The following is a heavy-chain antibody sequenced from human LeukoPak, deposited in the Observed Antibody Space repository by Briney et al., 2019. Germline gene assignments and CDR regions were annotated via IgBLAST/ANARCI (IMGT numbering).Heavy chain of an antibody. Sequence: SETLSLTCTVSGGSISSGDYYWSWIRQPPGKGLEWIGEINHSGSTNYNPSLKSRVTISVDTSKNQFSLKLSSVTAADTAVYYCARGQVANGSGSHWGQGTLVTVSS. V-gene: IGHV4-39*07. J-gene: IGHJ4*02. D-gene: IGHD3-10*01. CDR1: GGSISSGDYY. CDR2: INHSGST. CDR3: ARGQVANGSGSH.